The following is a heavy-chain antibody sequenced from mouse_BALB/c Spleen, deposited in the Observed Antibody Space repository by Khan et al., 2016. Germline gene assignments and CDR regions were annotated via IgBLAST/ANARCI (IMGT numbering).Heavy chain of an antibody. CDR3: ARSTAYYYAMDY. D-gene: IGHD1-2*01. Sequence: QMQREESGPDLVAPSQSLSITCTVSGLSLTSYGVHWVRQPPGKGLEWLVVIWRDGSTTYNSALNSRLSISKDNSKSQVFLKMNSLQTDDTAMYYWARSTAYYYAMDYWSQGTSVTVSS. J-gene: IGHJ4*01. V-gene: IGHV2-6-2*01. CDR1: GLSLTSYG. CDR2: IWRDGST.